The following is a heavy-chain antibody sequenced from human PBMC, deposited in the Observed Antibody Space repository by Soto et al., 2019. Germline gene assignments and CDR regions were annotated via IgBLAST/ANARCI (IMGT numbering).Heavy chain of an antibody. CDR1: GGSISSSSYY. CDR2: IYYSGST. D-gene: IGHD4-17*01. V-gene: IGHV4-39*01. J-gene: IGHJ6*02. Sequence: PSETLSLTCTVSGGSISSSSYYWGWIRQPPGKGLEWIGSIYYSGSTYYNPSLKSRVTISVDTSKNQFSLKLSSVTAADTAVYYCASSYGGNSFYYYGMDVWGQGTTVTVS. CDR3: ASSYGGNSFYYYGMDV.